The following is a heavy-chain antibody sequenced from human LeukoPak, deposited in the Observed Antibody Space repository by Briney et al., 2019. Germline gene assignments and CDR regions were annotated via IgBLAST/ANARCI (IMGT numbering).Heavy chain of an antibody. CDR3: TTDLWFGESLTIS. V-gene: IGHV4-34*01. CDR2: INHSGSA. Sequence: SQTLSLTCAVYGGSFNHYYWGWVRQPPAKGLEWIGEINHSGSASYISSLKSRVSISVDTSKKQLSLKLSSVTAADTAVYYCTTDLWFGESLTISWGQGTLVTVSS. D-gene: IGHD3-10*01. J-gene: IGHJ4*02. CDR1: GGSFNHYY.